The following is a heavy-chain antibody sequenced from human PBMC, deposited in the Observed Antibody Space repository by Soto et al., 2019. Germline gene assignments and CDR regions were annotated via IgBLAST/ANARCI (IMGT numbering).Heavy chain of an antibody. D-gene: IGHD5-12*01. CDR2: IYYSGST. CDR3: ERKWIGRPFDF. Sequence: PSETLSLTCTVSGASVGRDDYYWSWIRQQPGKGLEWIGYIYYSGSTNYNPSLKSRLTISVDTSKNQFSLQLRSVTAADTAVYYCERKWIGRPFDFWGQGSLVTVSS. J-gene: IGHJ4*02. V-gene: IGHV4-31*03. CDR1: GASVGRDDYY.